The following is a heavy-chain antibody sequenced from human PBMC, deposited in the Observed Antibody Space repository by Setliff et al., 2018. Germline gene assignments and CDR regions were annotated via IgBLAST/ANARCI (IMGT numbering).Heavy chain of an antibody. CDR1: GFTFGDFA. CDR2: ISGSGGST. J-gene: IGHJ6*03. Sequence: GGSLRLSCAASGFTFGDFAMSWVRQAPGKGLEWVSAISGSGGSTYYADAVKGRFTITRDNSKNTLYLQMNSLRAEDTAVYYCAKAYGDSHYYYYYYMDVWGKGTTVTVSS. D-gene: IGHD4-17*01. CDR3: AKAYGDSHYYYYYYMDV. V-gene: IGHV3-23*01.